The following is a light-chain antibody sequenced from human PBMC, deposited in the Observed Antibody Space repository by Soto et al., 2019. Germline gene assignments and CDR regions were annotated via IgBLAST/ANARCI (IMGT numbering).Light chain of an antibody. J-gene: IGKJ4*01. V-gene: IGKV1-39*01. Sequence: DIQMTQSPSSLSASVGDRVTITCRASQSIRSYLNWYQQKPGKAPKLLIYGASSLQSGVPSRFSGSGSGTEFSLIISSLQPEDFATYYCQQTYTALTFGGGTTVEI. CDR3: QQTYTALT. CDR1: QSIRSY. CDR2: GAS.